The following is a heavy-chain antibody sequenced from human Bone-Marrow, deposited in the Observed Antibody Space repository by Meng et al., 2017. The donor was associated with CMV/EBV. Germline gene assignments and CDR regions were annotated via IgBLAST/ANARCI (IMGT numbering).Heavy chain of an antibody. J-gene: IGHJ4*02. CDR1: GYTFTSYG. D-gene: IGHD2-15*01. CDR3: ARRYCLRGSCYPDY. V-gene: IGHV1-2*02. Sequence: ASVKVSCKASGYTFTSYGISWVRQAPGQGPEWMGWINPKSGGPIYAQKFQGRVTMTADTSIRTAYMELSRLGSDDTAIYYCARRYCLRGSCYPDYWGQGPLVTVSS. CDR2: INPKSGGP.